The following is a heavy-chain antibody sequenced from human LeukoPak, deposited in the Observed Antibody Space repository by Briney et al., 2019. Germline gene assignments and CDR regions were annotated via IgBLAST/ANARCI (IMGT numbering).Heavy chain of an antibody. CDR2: INHSGST. V-gene: IGHV4-34*01. Sequence: SETLSLTSAVYGGSFSGYYWSWIRQPPGKGLEWIGEINHSGSTNYNPSLKSRVTISVDTSKNQFSLKLSSVTAADTAVYYCARGHPVRWLQSLNWFDPWGQGTLVTVSS. CDR1: GGSFSGYY. J-gene: IGHJ5*02. CDR3: ARGHPVRWLQSLNWFDP. D-gene: IGHD5-12*01.